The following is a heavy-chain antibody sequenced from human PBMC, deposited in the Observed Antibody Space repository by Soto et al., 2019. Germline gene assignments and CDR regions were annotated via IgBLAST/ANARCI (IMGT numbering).Heavy chain of an antibody. Sequence: SETLSLTCAVYGGSFSGYYWSWIRQPPGKGLEWIGEINHSGSTNYNPSLKSRVTISVDTYKNQFSLKLSSVTAADTAVYYCTRVLRNGSAQYYFDYSGQRTLVTVSA. V-gene: IGHV4-34*01. D-gene: IGHD3-16*01. CDR2: INHSGST. CDR3: TRVLRNGSAQYYFDY. J-gene: IGHJ4*02. CDR1: GGSFSGYY.